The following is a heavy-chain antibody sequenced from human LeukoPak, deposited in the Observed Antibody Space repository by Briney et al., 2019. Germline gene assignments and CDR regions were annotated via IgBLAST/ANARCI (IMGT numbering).Heavy chain of an antibody. CDR3: ARGLSVTTPDDY. Sequence: SKTLSLTCAVYGGSFSGYYWSWIRQPPGKGLEWIGEINHSGSTNYNPSLKSRVTISVDTSKNQFSLKLSSVTAADTAVYYCARGLSVTTPDDYWGQGTLVTVSS. CDR2: INHSGST. J-gene: IGHJ4*02. D-gene: IGHD4-11*01. CDR1: GGSFSGYY. V-gene: IGHV4-34*01.